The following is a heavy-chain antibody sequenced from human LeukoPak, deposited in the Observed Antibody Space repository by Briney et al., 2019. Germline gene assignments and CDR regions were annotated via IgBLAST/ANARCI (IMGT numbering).Heavy chain of an antibody. CDR1: GYTFTSYA. Sequence: GASVKVSCKTSGYTFTSYAISWVRQAPGQGLEWMGWIITYNGNTYYSQKLQGRVTMTTDTSTSTACMELRSLRSDDTAVYFCAKTTVTSEEYFYYYMDVWGKGTTVTVSS. CDR2: IITYNGNT. J-gene: IGHJ6*03. D-gene: IGHD4-17*01. V-gene: IGHV1-18*01. CDR3: AKTTVTSEEYFYYYMDV.